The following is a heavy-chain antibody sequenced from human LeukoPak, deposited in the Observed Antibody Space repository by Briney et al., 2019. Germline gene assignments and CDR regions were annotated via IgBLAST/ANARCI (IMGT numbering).Heavy chain of an antibody. Sequence: PGGSLRLSCAASGFTFSSYGMHWVRQAPGKGLEWVAVISYDGSNKYYADSVKGRFTISRDNSKNTLYLQMNSLRAEDTAVYYCAREDNWVRGVIKGFWGQGTLVTVSS. CDR1: GFTFSSYG. CDR3: AREDNWVRGVIKGF. J-gene: IGHJ4*02. D-gene: IGHD3-10*01. V-gene: IGHV3-30*03. CDR2: ISYDGSNK.